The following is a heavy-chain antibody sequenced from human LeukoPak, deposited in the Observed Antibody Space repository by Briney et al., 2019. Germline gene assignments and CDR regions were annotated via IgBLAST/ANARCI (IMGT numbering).Heavy chain of an antibody. D-gene: IGHD4/OR15-4a*01. CDR1: GITLSNYG. CDR2: ISDSGGRT. V-gene: IGHV3-23*01. Sequence: PTGGSLRLSCAVSGITLSNYGMSWVRQAPGKGLEWVAGISDSGGRTNYADSVKGRFTISRDNAKNTLYLQMNSLRVEDTAVYYCARPFDHDAIDIWGQGTLVTVSS. J-gene: IGHJ4*02. CDR3: ARPFDHDAIDI.